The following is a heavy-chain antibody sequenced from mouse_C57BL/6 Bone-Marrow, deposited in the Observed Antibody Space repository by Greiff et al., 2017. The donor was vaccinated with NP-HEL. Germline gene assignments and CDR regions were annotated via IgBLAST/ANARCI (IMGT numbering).Heavy chain of an antibody. V-gene: IGHV1-81*01. CDR2: IYPRSGNT. J-gene: IGHJ3*01. Sequence: QVQLQQSGAELARPGASVKLSCKASGYTFTSYGISWVKQRTGQGLECIGEIYPRSGNTYYNEKFKGKATLTADKSSSTAYMELRSLTSEDSAVYFCASAGGFAYWGQGTLVTVSA. CDR3: ASAGGFAY. CDR1: GYTFTSYG.